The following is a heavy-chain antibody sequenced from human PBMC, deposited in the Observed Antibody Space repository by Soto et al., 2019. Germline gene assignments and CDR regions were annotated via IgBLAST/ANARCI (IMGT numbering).Heavy chain of an antibody. J-gene: IGHJ6*02. CDR1: GGSVSRGSYY. Sequence: PSETLFLTCTVSGGSVSRGSYYWSWIRQPPGKGLEWIGYIYYSGSTNYNPSLKSRVTISVDTSKNQFSLKLSSVAAADTAVYYCARVGDSSGYLYYYYGMDVWGQGTTVTVS. CDR2: IYYSGST. D-gene: IGHD3-22*01. V-gene: IGHV4-61*01. CDR3: ARVGDSSGYLYYYYGMDV.